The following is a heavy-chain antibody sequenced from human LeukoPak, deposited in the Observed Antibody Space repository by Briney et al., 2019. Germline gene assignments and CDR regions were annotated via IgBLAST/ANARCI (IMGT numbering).Heavy chain of an antibody. CDR2: IYYSGST. Sequence: SETLSLTCNISGSSMRSETHYWSWLRQHPGKGLEWIGYIYYSGSTYYNPSLKSRVTISVDTSKNQFSLKLSSVTAADTAVYYCARGYDFWSGSSYGMDVWGQRTTVTVSS. CDR3: ARGYDFWSGSSYGMDV. D-gene: IGHD3-3*01. V-gene: IGHV4-31*03. J-gene: IGHJ6*02. CDR1: GSSMRSETHY.